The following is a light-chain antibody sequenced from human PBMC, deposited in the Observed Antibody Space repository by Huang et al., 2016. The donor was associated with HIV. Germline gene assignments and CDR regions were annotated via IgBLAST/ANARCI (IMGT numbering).Light chain of an antibody. J-gene: IGKJ4*01. CDR2: DAS. CDR1: QSVSSK. CDR3: QQRDNWPST. V-gene: IGKV3-11*01. Sequence: EIVLTQSPATLSLSPGERAPLSCRASQSVSSKLVWYQQKPGQAPRLLIYDASDRATGIPARFSGSGSGTDFTLTINSLEPEDFVVYYCQQRDNWPSTFGGGTKVEIK.